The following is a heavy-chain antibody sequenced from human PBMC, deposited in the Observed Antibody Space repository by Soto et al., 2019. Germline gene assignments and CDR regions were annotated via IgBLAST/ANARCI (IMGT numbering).Heavy chain of an antibody. D-gene: IGHD1-26*01. Sequence: SQTLSLTCAITGDSVSSNSAGWSCVRQSPSRGLEWLGGTYYRSKWYYEYAVSVRGRITINPDTSKNQYSLQLNSVTPEDTAVYFCARGEQYSGRIFDYWGQGTLVTVSS. CDR1: GDSVSSNSAG. CDR3: ARGEQYSGRIFDY. CDR2: TYYRSKWYY. J-gene: IGHJ4*01. V-gene: IGHV6-1*01.